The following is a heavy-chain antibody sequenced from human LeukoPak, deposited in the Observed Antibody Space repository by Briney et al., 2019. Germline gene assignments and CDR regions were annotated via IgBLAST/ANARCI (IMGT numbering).Heavy chain of an antibody. CDR2: IYNDGRT. D-gene: IGHD3-16*02. V-gene: IGHV3-53*01. Sequence: GGSLRLSCAASGFSVSTDHMSWVRQAPGKGLEWVSVIYNDGRTYYADTVKGRFTISRDNSKNTVDLQVSSLRAEDTAVCYCARVWELSYDYWGQGTLVTVSS. CDR3: ARVWELSYDY. CDR1: GFSVSTDH. J-gene: IGHJ4*02.